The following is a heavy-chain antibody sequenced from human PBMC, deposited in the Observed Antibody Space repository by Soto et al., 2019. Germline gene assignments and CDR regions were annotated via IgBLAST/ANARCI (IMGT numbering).Heavy chain of an antibody. Sequence: ASVKVSCKASGFAFSIYAINWVRQAPGQSLEWIGWIDVGSGNTNYAQKFQGRVTITRDTSASTAYMELSSLRSEDTAVYYCARDLQADYWGQGTLVTVSS. CDR3: ARDLQADY. V-gene: IGHV1-3*01. CDR2: IDVGSGNT. CDR1: GFAFSIYA. J-gene: IGHJ4*02.